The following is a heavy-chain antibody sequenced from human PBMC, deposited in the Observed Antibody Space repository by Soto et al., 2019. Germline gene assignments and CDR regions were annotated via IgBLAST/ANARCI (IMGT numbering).Heavy chain of an antibody. V-gene: IGHV4-30-2*01. J-gene: IGHJ5*02. CDR1: GGSISSGGYS. D-gene: IGHD6-13*01. CDR3: AREGGIAAAGNWFDP. CDR2: IYHSGST. Sequence: PSETLSLTCAVSGGSISSGGYSWSWIRQPPGKGLEWIGYIYHSGSTYYNPSLKSRVTISVDRSKNQFSLKLSSVTAADTAVYYCAREGGIAAAGNWFDPWGQGTLVTVSS.